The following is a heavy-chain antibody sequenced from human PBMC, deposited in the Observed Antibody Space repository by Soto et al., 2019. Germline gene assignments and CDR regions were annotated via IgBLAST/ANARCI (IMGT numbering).Heavy chain of an antibody. J-gene: IGHJ3*02. CDR1: GFTFSSYA. D-gene: IGHD6-19*01. Sequence: GGSLRLSCAASGFTFSSYAMSWVRQAPGKGLEWVSAISGSGGSTYYADSVKGRFTISRDNSKNTLYLQMNSLRAEDTAVYYCAKDRSIAVAGTWYPPRAGAFDIWGQGTMVTVS. CDR2: ISGSGGST. CDR3: AKDRSIAVAGTWYPPRAGAFDI. V-gene: IGHV3-23*01.